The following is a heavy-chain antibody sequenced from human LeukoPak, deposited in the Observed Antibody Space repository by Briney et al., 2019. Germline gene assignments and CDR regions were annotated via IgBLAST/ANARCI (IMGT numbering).Heavy chain of an antibody. CDR1: GYTFTSYD. CDR2: MNPNNGNT. CDR3: ALTGRGYYYDSSGPDY. V-gene: IGHV1-8*01. D-gene: IGHD3-22*01. Sequence: ASVKVSCKASGYTFTSYDINWVRQATGQGLEWMGWMNPNNGNTGYAQKFQGRVTMTRNTSISTAYMELSSLRSEDTAVYYCALTGRGYYYDSSGPDYWGQGTLVTVSS. J-gene: IGHJ4*02.